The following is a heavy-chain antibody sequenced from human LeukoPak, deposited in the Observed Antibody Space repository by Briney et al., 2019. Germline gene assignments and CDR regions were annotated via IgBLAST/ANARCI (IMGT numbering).Heavy chain of an antibody. Sequence: PGGSLRLSCAASGFTFSSYAMHWVRQAPGKGLEWVAVISYDGSNKYYADSVKGRFTISRDNSKNTLYLQMNSLRAEDTAVYYCARDQVPYAFDIWGQGTMVTVSS. J-gene: IGHJ3*02. CDR3: ARDQVPYAFDI. CDR1: GFTFSSYA. V-gene: IGHV3-30-3*01. D-gene: IGHD3-10*01. CDR2: ISYDGSNK.